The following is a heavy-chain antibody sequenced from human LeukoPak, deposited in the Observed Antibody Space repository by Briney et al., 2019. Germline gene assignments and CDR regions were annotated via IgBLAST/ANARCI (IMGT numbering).Heavy chain of an antibody. CDR1: GFTFSSYA. CDR3: ARDYDILTGYHASFDY. V-gene: IGHV3-7*01. J-gene: IGHJ4*02. D-gene: IGHD3-9*01. CDR2: IKQDGSEK. Sequence: PGGSLRLSCAASGFTFSSYAMSWVRQAPGKGLEWVANIKQDGSEKYYVDSVKGRFTISRDNAKNSLYLQMNSLRAEDTAVYYCARDYDILTGYHASFDYWGQGTLVTVSS.